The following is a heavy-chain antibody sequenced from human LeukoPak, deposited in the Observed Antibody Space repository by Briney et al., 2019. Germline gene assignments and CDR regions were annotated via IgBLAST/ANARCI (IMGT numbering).Heavy chain of an antibody. D-gene: IGHD1-26*01. Sequence: GGSLRLSCAASGFTVSSNYMSWVRQAPGKGLEWVSVIYSGGSTYYADSVKGRFTISRDNSKNTLYLQMNNLRAEDTAVYYCARGIIVGATSFDYWGQGTLVTVSS. J-gene: IGHJ4*02. V-gene: IGHV3-53*01. CDR2: IYSGGST. CDR1: GFTVSSNY. CDR3: ARGIIVGATSFDY.